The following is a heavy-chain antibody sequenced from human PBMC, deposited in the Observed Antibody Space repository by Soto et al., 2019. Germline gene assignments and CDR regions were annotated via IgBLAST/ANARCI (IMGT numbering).Heavy chain of an antibody. D-gene: IGHD4-4*01. CDR1: GFTFGDYA. J-gene: IGHJ6*02. V-gene: IGHV3-49*03. Sequence: GGSLRLSCTASGFTFGDYAMSWFRQAPGKGLEWVGFIRSKAYGGTTEYAASVKGRFTISRDDSKSIAYLQMNSLKTEETAVYYCTRWRSTVTTDGYYYYYGMDVLGQGTTVTVSS. CDR3: TRWRSTVTTDGYYYYYGMDV. CDR2: IRSKAYGGTT.